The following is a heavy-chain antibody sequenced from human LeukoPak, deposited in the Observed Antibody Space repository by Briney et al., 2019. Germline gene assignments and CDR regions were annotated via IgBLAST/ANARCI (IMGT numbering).Heavy chain of an antibody. J-gene: IGHJ3*02. CDR2: ISSSRSYI. CDR3: ARAIAARPHDAFDI. CDR1: GFTFSSYS. V-gene: IGHV3-21*01. D-gene: IGHD6-6*01. Sequence: GGSLRLSCAASGFTFSSYSMNWVRQAPGKGLVWVSSISSSRSYIYYADSVKGRFTISRDNAKNSLYLQMNSLRAEDTAVYYCARAIAARPHDAFDIWGQGTMVTVSS.